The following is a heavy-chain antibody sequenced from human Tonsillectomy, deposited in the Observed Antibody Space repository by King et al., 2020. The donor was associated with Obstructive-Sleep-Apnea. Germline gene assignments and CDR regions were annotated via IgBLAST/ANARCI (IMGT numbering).Heavy chain of an antibody. D-gene: IGHD2-21*02. J-gene: IGHJ6*02. Sequence: VQLVESGGGLVQPGGSRKFSWAASGFIISGSAMHWVRQASGKGVEGVGRIRSKDNNYATAYAASVKGRLTVSRDDSKKTAYLQMNSLKTEDTAVYYCTRPGGDASYYYGIDVWGQGATVTVSS. V-gene: IGHV3-73*02. CDR3: TRPGGDASYYYGIDV. CDR2: IRSKDNNYAT. CDR1: GFIISGSA.